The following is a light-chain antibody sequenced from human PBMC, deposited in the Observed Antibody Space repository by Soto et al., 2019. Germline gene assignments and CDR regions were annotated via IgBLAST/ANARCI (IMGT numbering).Light chain of an antibody. CDR2: GAS. Sequence: EIVLTQSPGTLSLSPGERATLSCRASQRVSSSSLAWYQQKPGQPHRLLIYGASSRATGIPDRFSGSGSGTDFNLTISRLEPEDFAVDFCQQYGSSPLSTFGQGTKLLIK. J-gene: IGKJ2*01. CDR1: QRVSSSS. CDR3: QQYGSSPLST. V-gene: IGKV3-20*01.